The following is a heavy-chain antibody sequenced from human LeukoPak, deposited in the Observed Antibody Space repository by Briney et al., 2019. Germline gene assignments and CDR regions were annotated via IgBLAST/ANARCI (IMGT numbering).Heavy chain of an antibody. V-gene: IGHV3-48*03. Sequence: GGSLRLSCAASGFTFSSYEMNWVRQAPGKGLEWVSYISSSGSTIYYADSVKGRSTISRDNAKNSLYLQMNSLRAEDTAVYYCARDLRDIVVVPAAISYYYYYMDVWGKGTTVTVSS. J-gene: IGHJ6*03. CDR1: GFTFSSYE. D-gene: IGHD2-2*01. CDR2: ISSSGSTI. CDR3: ARDLRDIVVVPAAISYYYYYMDV.